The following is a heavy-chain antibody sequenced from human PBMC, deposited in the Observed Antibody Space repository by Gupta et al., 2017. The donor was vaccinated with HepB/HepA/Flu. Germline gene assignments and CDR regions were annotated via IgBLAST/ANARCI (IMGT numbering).Heavy chain of an antibody. CDR1: GFTFSSFS. V-gene: IGHV3-48*02. D-gene: IGHD3-10*01. Sequence: EVLLVESVGGLVQPGKSLRLSCAVSGFTFSSFSLRWVRQAPGKGLEWVSYISNSGETIHLADSVKGRFTISRDNARNSLYLQMNSLRDDDTAVYYCARVWSTNSFDYWGQGTLVTVSS. J-gene: IGHJ4*02. CDR2: ISNSGETI. CDR3: ARVWSTNSFDY.